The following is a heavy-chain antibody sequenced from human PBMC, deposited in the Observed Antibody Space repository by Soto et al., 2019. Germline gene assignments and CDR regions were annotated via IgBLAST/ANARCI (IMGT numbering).Heavy chain of an antibody. V-gene: IGHV3-21*01. J-gene: IGHJ3*02. Sequence: PGGSLRLSCAASGFTFSSYSMNWFRQAPGKGLEWVSSISSSSSYIYYADSVKGRFTISRDNAKNSLYLQMNSLRAEDTAVYYCARVSDYGDYVAFDIWGQGTMVTVS. CDR3: ARVSDYGDYVAFDI. D-gene: IGHD4-17*01. CDR1: GFTFSSYS. CDR2: ISSSSSYI.